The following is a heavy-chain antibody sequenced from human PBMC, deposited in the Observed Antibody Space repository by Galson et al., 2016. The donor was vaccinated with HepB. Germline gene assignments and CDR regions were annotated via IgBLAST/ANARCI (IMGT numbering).Heavy chain of an antibody. CDR1: GCSFTTYW. CDR3: ARTVSIAAAGGADY. J-gene: IGHJ4*02. Sequence: QSGAEVKKPGESLKISCKGSGCSFTTYWIGWVRQMPGKGLEWMGMICPGDSDTRYSPSFQGQVTISADQSINTAYLQWSSLKASDTAMYYCARTVSIAAAGGADYWGQGTLVTVSS. D-gene: IGHD6-13*01. V-gene: IGHV5-51*01. CDR2: ICPGDSDT.